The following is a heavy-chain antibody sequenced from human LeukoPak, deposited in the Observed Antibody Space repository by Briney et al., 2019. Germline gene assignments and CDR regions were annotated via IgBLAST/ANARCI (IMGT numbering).Heavy chain of an antibody. CDR3: ARDSAPQPPYNIDV. J-gene: IGHJ6*03. Sequence: PGGSLRLSCVVSGFTFDDFAMHWVRLPQGKGLEWVSGISWNSGNIGYADSVKGRFTLSRDNAKNSLYLQMNSLRPEDTALYYCARDSAPQPPYNIDVWGKGTTVTVSS. D-gene: IGHD1-14*01. CDR1: GFTFDDFA. CDR2: ISWNSGNI. V-gene: IGHV3-9*01.